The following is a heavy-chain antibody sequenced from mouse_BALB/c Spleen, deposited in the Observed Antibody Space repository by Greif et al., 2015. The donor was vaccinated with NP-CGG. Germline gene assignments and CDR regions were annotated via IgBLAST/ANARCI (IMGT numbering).Heavy chain of an antibody. V-gene: IGHV1-39*01. CDR3: ARNYEDWYFDV. Sequence: EVKLMESGPELVKPGASVKISCKASGYSFTDYIMLWVKQSHGKSLEWIGNINPYYGSTSYNLKFKGKATLTVDKSSSTAYMQLNSLTSEDSAVYYCARNYEDWYFDVWGAGTTVTVSS. CDR1: GYSFTDYI. D-gene: IGHD2-4*01. J-gene: IGHJ1*01. CDR2: INPYYGST.